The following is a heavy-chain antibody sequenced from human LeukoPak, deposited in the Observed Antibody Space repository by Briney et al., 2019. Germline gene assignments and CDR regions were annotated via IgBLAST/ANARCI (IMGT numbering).Heavy chain of an antibody. V-gene: IGHV4-59*01. CDR3: ARGGIVGSRTNWFDP. J-gene: IGHJ5*02. D-gene: IGHD1-26*01. Sequence: SETLSLTCTVSGGSISSYYWSWIRQPPGKGLECIGYIYYIGSTNYNPSLKSRVTISLDTSKSQFSLKLTSVTPADTAVYYCARGGIVGSRTNWFDPWGQGTLVTVFS. CDR2: IYYIGST. CDR1: GGSISSYY.